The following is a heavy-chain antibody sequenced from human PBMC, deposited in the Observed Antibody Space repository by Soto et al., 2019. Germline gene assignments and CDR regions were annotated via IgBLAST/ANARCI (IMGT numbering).Heavy chain of an antibody. CDR2: INAGNGNT. CDR3: ARRFNHYYGMDV. J-gene: IGHJ6*02. V-gene: IGHV1-3*01. CDR1: GYTFTNYA. Sequence: ASVKVCCKASGYTFTNYAMQWVRQATGQRLEWMGWINAGNGNTKYSQKFQGRVTITRDTSASTAYMELSSLRSEDTAVYYCARRFNHYYGMDVWGQGTTVTVSS.